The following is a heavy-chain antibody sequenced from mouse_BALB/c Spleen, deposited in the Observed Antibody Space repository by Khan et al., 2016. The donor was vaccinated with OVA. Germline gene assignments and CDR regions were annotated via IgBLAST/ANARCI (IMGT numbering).Heavy chain of an antibody. J-gene: IGHJ3*01. V-gene: IGHV14-3*02. D-gene: IGHD2-3*01. CDR3: ATLYVSPFSY. CDR1: GFNIKDTY. CDR2: IDPANGDT. Sequence: VQLQQSGAELVKPGASVKLSCTASGFNIKDTYIHWVKERPEQGPEWIGRIDPANGDTKYDPKFQGKATITADKSSNTAYLQLRSLPSEDTAVDYCATLYVSPFSYWGQGTLVTVSA.